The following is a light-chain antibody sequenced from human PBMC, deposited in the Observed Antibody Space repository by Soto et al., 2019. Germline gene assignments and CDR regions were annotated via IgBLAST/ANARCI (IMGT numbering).Light chain of an antibody. CDR2: SDN. CDR1: SSNIGSNT. J-gene: IGLJ1*01. V-gene: IGLV1-44*01. CDR3: SAWDDSLNGRSV. Sequence: QSALTQPPSASGTPGQRVTIPCSGSSSNIGSNTVNWYQHLPGTAPKLLIYSDNQRPSGAPDRFSGSKSGTSASLAISGLQSEDEADYYCSAWDDSLNGRSVFGTGTKVT.